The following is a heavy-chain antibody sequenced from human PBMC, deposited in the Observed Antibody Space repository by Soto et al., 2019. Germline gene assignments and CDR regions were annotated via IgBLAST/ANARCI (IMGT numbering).Heavy chain of an antibody. D-gene: IGHD6-19*01. J-gene: IGHJ4*02. CDR1: GGSISSYY. CDR2: IYYIGIT. V-gene: IGHV4-59*01. CDR3: ATYTSVGGGRGY. Sequence: PSESLSLTCTVSGGSISSYYWSWIRQPPGKGLEWIGYIYYIGITNYNPSLKSRVTISVDTSKNQFSLKLSSVTAADTAVYFCATYTSVGGGRGYWGQGTLVTVSS.